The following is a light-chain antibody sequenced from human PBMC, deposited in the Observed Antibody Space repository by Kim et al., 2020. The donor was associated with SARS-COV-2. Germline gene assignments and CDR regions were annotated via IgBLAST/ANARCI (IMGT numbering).Light chain of an antibody. V-gene: IGLV3-1*01. CDR1: KLGDKY. CDR2: QNR. J-gene: IGLJ2*01. CDR3: QAWDSSTVV. Sequence: VSPRQTASITCSGDKLGDKYLSWFQQKSGQSPVRVIYQNRKRPSGIPERFSGSNAGNTATLTIRGTQAMDEAEYFCQAWDSSTVVFGGGTKVTVL.